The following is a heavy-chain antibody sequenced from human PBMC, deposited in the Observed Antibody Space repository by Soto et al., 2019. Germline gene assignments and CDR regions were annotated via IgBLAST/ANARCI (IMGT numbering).Heavy chain of an antibody. V-gene: IGHV1-2*04. J-gene: IGHJ4*02. CDR3: ARTHYYDSSGAPSSGFDY. CDR2: INPNSGGT. D-gene: IGHD3-22*01. Sequence: ASVKVSCKASGYTFTGYYMHWVRQAPGQGLEWMGWINPNSGGTNYAQKFQGWVTMTRDTSISTAYMELSRLRSDDTAVYYCARTHYYDSSGAPSSGFDYWGQGTLVTVSS. CDR1: GYTFTGYY.